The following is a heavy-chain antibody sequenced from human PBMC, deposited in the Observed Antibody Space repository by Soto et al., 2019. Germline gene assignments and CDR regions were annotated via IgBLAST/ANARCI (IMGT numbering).Heavy chain of an antibody. D-gene: IGHD3-22*01. J-gene: IGHJ4*02. V-gene: IGHV3-23*01. CDR2: SSGSGGST. CDR3: AKDRSGVVVTAFDY. Sequence: GGSLRFPWAASGFPLYSNGMSGVRLAPGKGLEWVSASSGSGGSTYYADSVKGRFAISTDDSKNTLYLQMNSLRAEDTAVYYCAKDRSGVVVTAFDYWGQGTLVTVSS. CDR1: GFPLYSNG.